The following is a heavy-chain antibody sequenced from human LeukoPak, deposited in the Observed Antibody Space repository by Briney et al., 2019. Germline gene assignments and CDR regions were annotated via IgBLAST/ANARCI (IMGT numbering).Heavy chain of an antibody. CDR1: GYTFTGYY. CDR2: INPNSGGT. Sequence: ASVKVSCKASGYTFTGYYMHWVRQAPGQGLEWMGRINPNSGGTNYAQKFQGRVTITTDESTSTAYMELSSLRSEDTAVYYCARTSPTVTHDYWGQGTLVTVSS. V-gene: IGHV1-2*06. J-gene: IGHJ4*02. CDR3: ARTSPTVTHDY. D-gene: IGHD4-17*01.